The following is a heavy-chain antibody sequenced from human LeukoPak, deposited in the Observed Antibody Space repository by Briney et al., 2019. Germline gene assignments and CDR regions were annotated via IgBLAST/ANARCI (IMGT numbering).Heavy chain of an antibody. CDR1: GFTFDDYA. D-gene: IGHD4-17*01. Sequence: GRSLRLSCSASGFTFDDYAMHWVRQAPGKGLEWVSGISWNSGSIGYADSVKGRFTISRDNAKNSLYLQMNSLRAEDTALYYCAKDIDYGDALDYWGQGTLVTVSS. V-gene: IGHV3-9*01. J-gene: IGHJ4*02. CDR3: AKDIDYGDALDY. CDR2: ISWNSGSI.